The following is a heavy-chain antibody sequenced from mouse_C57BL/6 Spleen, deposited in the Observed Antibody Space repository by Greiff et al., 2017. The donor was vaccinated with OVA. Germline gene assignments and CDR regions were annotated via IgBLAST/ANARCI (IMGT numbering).Heavy chain of an antibody. D-gene: IGHD4-1*01. CDR3: TRYADWGVWYFDV. CDR1: GYTFTDYE. J-gene: IGHJ1*03. Sequence: QVQLQQSGAELVRPGASVTLSCKASGYTFTDYEMHWVKQTPVHGLEWIGAIDPETGGTAYNQKFKGKAILTADKSSSTAYMELRSLTSEDSAVYYGTRYADWGVWYFDVWGTGTTVTVSS. CDR2: IDPETGGT. V-gene: IGHV1-15*01.